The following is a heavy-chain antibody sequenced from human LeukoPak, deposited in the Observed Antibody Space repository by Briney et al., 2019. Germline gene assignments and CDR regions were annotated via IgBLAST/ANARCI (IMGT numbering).Heavy chain of an antibody. D-gene: IGHD4-11*01. V-gene: IGHV4-59*08. J-gene: IGHJ6*02. CDR1: GGSISSYY. Sequence: SETLSLTCTVSGGSISSYYWSWIRQPPGKGLEWIGYIYYSGSTNYNPSLKSRVTISVDTSKNQFSLKLSSVTAADTAVYYCARSKESYYGMDVWGQGTMVTVSS. CDR2: IYYSGST. CDR3: ARSKESYYGMDV.